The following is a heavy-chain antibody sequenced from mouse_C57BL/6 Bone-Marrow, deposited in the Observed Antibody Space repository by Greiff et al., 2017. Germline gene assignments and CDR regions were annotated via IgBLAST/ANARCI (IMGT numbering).Heavy chain of an antibody. CDR2: IDPSDSYT. V-gene: IGHV1-69*01. J-gene: IGHJ1*03. D-gene: IGHD2-5*01. CDR1: GYTFTSYW. Sequence: VQLQQPGAELVMPGASVKLSCKASGYTFTSYWMHWVQQRPGQGLEWIGEIDPSDSYTNYHQKFQGKSTLTVDKSSSTAYMQLSSLTSEDSAVYYCARPYYINYWYFDVWGTGTTVTVSS. CDR3: ARPYYINYWYFDV.